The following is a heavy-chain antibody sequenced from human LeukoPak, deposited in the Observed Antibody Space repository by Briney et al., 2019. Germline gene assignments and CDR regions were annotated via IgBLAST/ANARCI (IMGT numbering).Heavy chain of an antibody. J-gene: IGHJ5*02. CDR1: GFTFDDYG. D-gene: IGHD6-13*01. CDR3: ARAGYSSSWYNWFDP. V-gene: IGHV3-20*04. Sequence: GGSLRLSCVASGFTFDDYGMSWVRQAPGKGLEWVSAINWNGGSTGYADSAKGRFTISRDNAKNSLYLQMNSLRAEDTALYYCARAGYSSSWYNWFDPWGQGTLVTVSS. CDR2: INWNGGST.